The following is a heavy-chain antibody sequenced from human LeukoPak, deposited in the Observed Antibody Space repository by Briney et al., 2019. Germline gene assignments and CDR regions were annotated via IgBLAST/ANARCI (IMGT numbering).Heavy chain of an antibody. CDR1: GYTFTGYY. CDR3: AREYYDYVWGSYRPYYYYYYMDV. V-gene: IGHV1-2*02. Sequence: ASVKVSCKASGYTFTGYYMPWVRQAPGQGLEWMGWINPNSGGTNYAQKFQGRVTMTRDTSISTAYMEVSRLRSNDTAVYYCAREYYDYVWGSYRPYYYYYYMDVWGKGTTVTVSS. D-gene: IGHD3-16*02. CDR2: INPNSGGT. J-gene: IGHJ6*03.